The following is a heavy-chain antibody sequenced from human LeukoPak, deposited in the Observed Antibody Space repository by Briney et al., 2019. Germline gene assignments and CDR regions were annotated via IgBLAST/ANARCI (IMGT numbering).Heavy chain of an antibody. J-gene: IGHJ4*02. CDR3: ASGTTVSSSAAASFDY. D-gene: IGHD6-13*01. CDR2: IIPTLGIA. CDR1: GGTFISYT. V-gene: IGHV1-69*02. Sequence: SVKVSCKASGGTFISYTISWVRQAPGQGLEWMGRIIPTLGIANYAQKFQGRVTITADKSTSTAYMELSSLRSEDTAVYYCASGTTVSSSAAASFDYWGQGTLVTVSS.